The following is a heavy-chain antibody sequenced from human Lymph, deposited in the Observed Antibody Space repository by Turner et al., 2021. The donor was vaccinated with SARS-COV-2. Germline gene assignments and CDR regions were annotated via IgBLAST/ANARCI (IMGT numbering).Heavy chain of an antibody. Sequence: QVQLVESGGGGVQPGRSLRLSCAASGFTFNNYPMHWVRQAPGKVLEWVAVISYDGSNKYYADSVKGRFTISRDNSKNTLYLQMNSLRAEDTAVYYCARDSSGSGTLDYWGQGTLVTVSS. V-gene: IGHV3-30-3*01. CDR2: ISYDGSNK. J-gene: IGHJ4*02. D-gene: IGHD3-10*01. CDR1: GFTFNNYP. CDR3: ARDSSGSGTLDY.